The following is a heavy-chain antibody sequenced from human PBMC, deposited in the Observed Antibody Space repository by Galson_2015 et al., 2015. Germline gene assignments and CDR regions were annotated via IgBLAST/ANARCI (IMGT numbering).Heavy chain of an antibody. CDR1: GFTFGDYA. CDR3: TRDRGELTGLGAVAVGVGYFDY. CDR2: IRSKAYGGTT. V-gene: IGHV3-49*03. Sequence: SLRLSCAASGFTFGDYAMSWFRQAPGKGLEWVGFIRSKAYGGTTEYAASVKGRFTISRDDSKSIAYLQMNSLKTEDTAVYYCTRDRGELTGLGAVAVGVGYFDYWGQGTLVTVSS. J-gene: IGHJ4*02. D-gene: IGHD6-19*01.